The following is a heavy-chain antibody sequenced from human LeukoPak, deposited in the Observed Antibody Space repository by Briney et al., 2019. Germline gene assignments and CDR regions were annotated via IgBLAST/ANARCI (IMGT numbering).Heavy chain of an antibody. D-gene: IGHD4-23*01. CDR3: ARDRVPPQYDYGGPSGY. J-gene: IGHJ4*02. Sequence: GGSLRLSCAASGFTFSSYAMSWVRQAPGKGLEWVSAISGGGGSTYYADSVKGRFTISRDNSKNTLYLQMNSLRAEDTAVYYCARDRVPPQYDYGGPSGYWGQGTLVTVSS. CDR1: GFTFSSYA. V-gene: IGHV3-23*01. CDR2: ISGGGGST.